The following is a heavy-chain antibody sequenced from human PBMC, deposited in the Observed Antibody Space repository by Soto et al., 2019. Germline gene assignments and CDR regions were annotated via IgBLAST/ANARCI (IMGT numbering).Heavy chain of an antibody. Sequence: EVQLLESGGGLVQPGGSLRLSCAASGFTFSSYAMSWVRQAPGKGLEWVSAISGSGGSTYYADSVKGRFTISRDNSKNTLYLQMNSLRAQDTAVYYCAKINGYSSGWFAYWGQGTLVTVSS. V-gene: IGHV3-23*01. CDR2: ISGSGGST. D-gene: IGHD6-19*01. CDR1: GFTFSSYA. CDR3: AKINGYSSGWFAY. J-gene: IGHJ5*01.